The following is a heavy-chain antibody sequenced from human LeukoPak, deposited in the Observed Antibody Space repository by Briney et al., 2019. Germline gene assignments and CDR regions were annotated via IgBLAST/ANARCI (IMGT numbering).Heavy chain of an antibody. D-gene: IGHD3/OR15-3a*01. CDR1: GFTFGSYW. J-gene: IGHJ6*02. CDR3: ARGTESLYYYGMDV. Sequence: GGSLRLSCAASGFTFGSYWMSWVRQAPGKGREWVANIKKDGSEKHYVDSVKGRFAISRDNAKTSVYLQMNSLRVEDTAVYYCARGTESLYYYGMDVWGQGTTVTVSS. V-gene: IGHV3-7*02. CDR2: IKKDGSEK.